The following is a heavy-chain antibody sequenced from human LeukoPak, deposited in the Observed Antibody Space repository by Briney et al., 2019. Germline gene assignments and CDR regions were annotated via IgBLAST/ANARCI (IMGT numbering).Heavy chain of an antibody. CDR2: ISAYNGNT. CDR3: VRTPPNWGFDY. J-gene: IGHJ4*02. CDR1: GYTFTSYG. Sequence: ASVTVSCKASGYTFTSYGISWVRQAPGQGLEWMGWISAYNGNTHYVQKLQGRVTMTTDTSTSTAYMELRSLRSEDTAIYYCVRTPPNWGFDYWGQGTLVTVSS. V-gene: IGHV1-18*01. D-gene: IGHD7-27*01.